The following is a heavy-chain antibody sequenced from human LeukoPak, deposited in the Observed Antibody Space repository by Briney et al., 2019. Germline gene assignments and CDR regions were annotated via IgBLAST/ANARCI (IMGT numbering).Heavy chain of an antibody. J-gene: IGHJ4*02. V-gene: IGHV4-59*01. CDR1: GGYLSSYY. Sequence: PSETLSLTCTVSGGYLSSYYWNWIRQPPGKGLEWIGYIYYSGSTNYNPSLKSRVTISLDTSKNQFSLKLSSVTDADTAVYYCARDVNGGYWGQGTLVTVSS. CDR2: IYYSGST. D-gene: IGHD2-8*01. CDR3: ARDVNGGY.